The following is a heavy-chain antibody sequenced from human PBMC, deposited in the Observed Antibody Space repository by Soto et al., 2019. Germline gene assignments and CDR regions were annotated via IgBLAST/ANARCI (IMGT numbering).Heavy chain of an antibody. CDR2: INHSGST. CDR1: GGSFSGYY. Sequence: QVQLQQWGAGLLKPSETLSLTCAVYGGSFSGYYWNWIRQPPGKGLEWIGEINHSGSTNYNPSLTSRVTISLDTSKNQFSLKLSSVTAADTAVYYCARGGGMAAFGYWGQGTLVTVSS. J-gene: IGHJ4*02. V-gene: IGHV4-34*02. D-gene: IGHD6-19*01. CDR3: ARGGGMAAFGY.